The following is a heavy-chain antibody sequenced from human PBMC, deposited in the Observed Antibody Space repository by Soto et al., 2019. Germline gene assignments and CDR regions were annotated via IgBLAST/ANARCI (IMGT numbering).Heavy chain of an antibody. D-gene: IGHD6-19*01. CDR2: ISYDGSNK. Sequence: QVQLVESGGGVVQPGRSLRLSCAASGFTFSSYGMHWVRQAPGKGLEWVAVISYDGSNKYYADSVKGRFTISRDKSKNALYLQMNSLRAEDTAVYYCAKASMGYSSGWALDYWGQGTLVTVSS. V-gene: IGHV3-30*18. J-gene: IGHJ4*02. CDR1: GFTFSSYG. CDR3: AKASMGYSSGWALDY.